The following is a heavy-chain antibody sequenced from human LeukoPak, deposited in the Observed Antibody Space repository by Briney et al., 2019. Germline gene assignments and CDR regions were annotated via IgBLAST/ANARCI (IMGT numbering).Heavy chain of an antibody. Sequence: GGSLRLSCAASGFTFSSYGMHWVRQAPGRGLEWVAVISYDGSNKFYPDSVKGRFTISRDNSNLYLQMNSLRAEDTAVYYCAKDGKKWQEPLESWGQGTLVIVSS. J-gene: IGHJ4*02. V-gene: IGHV3-30*18. CDR3: AKDGKKWQEPLES. CDR1: GFTFSSYG. CDR2: ISYDGSNK. D-gene: IGHD1-14*01.